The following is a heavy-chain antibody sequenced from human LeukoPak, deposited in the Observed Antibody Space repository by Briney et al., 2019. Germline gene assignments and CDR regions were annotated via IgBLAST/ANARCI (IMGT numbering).Heavy chain of an antibody. CDR1: GFSFRDYT. CDR2: ISSSSSYI. Sequence: GGSLRLSCAASGFSFRDYTMNWVRQAPGKGLEWLASISSSSSYIYFANSVRGRFTISRDNAKNSLYLQMNSLRAEDTAVYYCARGSYSSSWGIDYWGQGTLVTVSS. CDR3: ARGSYSSSWGIDY. V-gene: IGHV3-21*01. J-gene: IGHJ4*02. D-gene: IGHD6-13*01.